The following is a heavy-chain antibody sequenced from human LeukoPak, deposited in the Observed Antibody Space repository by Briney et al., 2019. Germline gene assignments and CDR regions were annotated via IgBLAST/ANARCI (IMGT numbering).Heavy chain of an antibody. CDR1: GGSISSSSYY. V-gene: IGHV4-39*07. CDR2: IYYSGST. D-gene: IGHD5-18*01. Sequence: SETLSLTCTVSGGSISSSSYYWGWIRQPPGKGLEWIGSIYYSGSTYYNPSLKSRVTISVDTSKNQFSLKLSSVTAADTAVYYCAREVYSYGPYYFDYWGQGTLVTVSS. J-gene: IGHJ4*02. CDR3: AREVYSYGPYYFDY.